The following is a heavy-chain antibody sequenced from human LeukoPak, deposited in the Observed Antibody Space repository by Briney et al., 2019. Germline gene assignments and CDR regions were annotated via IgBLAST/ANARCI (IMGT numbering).Heavy chain of an antibody. Sequence: SVKVSCKASGGTFSSYAISWVRQAPGQGLEWMGRIIPILGIANYAQKFQGRVTITADKSTSTAYMELSSLRSEDTAVYYCASIMITSEAFDIWGQGTMVTVSS. CDR3: ASIMITSEAFDI. J-gene: IGHJ3*02. CDR2: IIPILGIA. D-gene: IGHD3-16*01. CDR1: GGTFSSYA. V-gene: IGHV1-69*04.